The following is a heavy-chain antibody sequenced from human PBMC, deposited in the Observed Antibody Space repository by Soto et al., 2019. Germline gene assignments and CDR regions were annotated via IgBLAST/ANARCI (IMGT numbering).Heavy chain of an antibody. CDR1: GFTFSDYW. CDR3: ARDPAPSGWYDY. CDR2: TNSDGSST. Sequence: GGSLRLSCAASGFTFSDYWMHWVRQVPGKGLVWVSRTNSDGSSTSYADSVKGRFTISRDNAENTLYLQMNSLRAEDTAVYYCARDPAPSGWYDYWGQGTLVTVSS. J-gene: IGHJ4*02. V-gene: IGHV3-74*01. D-gene: IGHD6-19*01.